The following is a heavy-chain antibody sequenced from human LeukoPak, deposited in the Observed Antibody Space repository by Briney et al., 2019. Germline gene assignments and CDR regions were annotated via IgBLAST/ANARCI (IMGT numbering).Heavy chain of an antibody. D-gene: IGHD2-21*01. CDR3: ATNTYCGGDCYDHDAFDI. Sequence: GASVKVSCKASGYTFTGYYMHWVRQAPGQGLEWMGGIIPIFGTANYAQKFQGRVTITTDESTSTAYMELSSLRSEDTAVYYCATNTYCGGDCYDHDAFDIWGQGTMVTVSS. V-gene: IGHV1-69*05. J-gene: IGHJ3*02. CDR2: IIPIFGTA. CDR1: GYTFTGYY.